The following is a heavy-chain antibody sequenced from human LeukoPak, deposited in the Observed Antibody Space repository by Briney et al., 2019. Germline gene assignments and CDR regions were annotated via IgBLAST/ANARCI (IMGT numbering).Heavy chain of an antibody. Sequence: GGALRLSCAASGFPFSKALMSWVRQTAGKGLEGVGGIKSTTDGGTNDYGAPMKGRFTISRDDSKNTLYLQINSLRTEDTAVYYCTLVGIWLGALQGFHYWGQGALVTVSS. J-gene: IGHJ4*02. CDR2: IKSTTDGGTN. V-gene: IGHV3-15*01. D-gene: IGHD3-10*01. CDR1: GFPFSKAL. CDR3: TLVGIWLGALQGFHY.